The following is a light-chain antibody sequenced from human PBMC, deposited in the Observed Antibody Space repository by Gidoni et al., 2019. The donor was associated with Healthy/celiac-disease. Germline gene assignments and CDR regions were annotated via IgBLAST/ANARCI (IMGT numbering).Light chain of an antibody. J-gene: IGKJ4*01. CDR2: DAS. Sequence: EIVFTQSPATLSLSPGERATRSCRASQSVSSYLACYQQKPGQAPRLLIYDASNRATGIPARFSGSGSGTDFTLTISSLEPEDFAVYYCQQRSNWPPGAFGGGTKVEIK. CDR3: QQRSNWPPGA. CDR1: QSVSSY. V-gene: IGKV3-11*01.